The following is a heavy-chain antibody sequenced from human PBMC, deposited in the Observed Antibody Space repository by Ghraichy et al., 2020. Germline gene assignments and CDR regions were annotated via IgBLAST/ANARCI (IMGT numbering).Heavy chain of an antibody. CDR2: IYHSGST. CDR1: GYSISSGYY. Sequence: SETLSLTCTVSGYSISSGYYWGWIRQPPGKGLEWIGNIYHSGSTYYSPSLKSRVTISVDTSKNQFTLKLSSVTAADTAVYYCAKLSGYCSSTSCSIYFDYWGQGTLVTVSS. V-gene: IGHV4-38-2*02. D-gene: IGHD2-2*01. CDR3: AKLSGYCSSTSCSIYFDY. J-gene: IGHJ4*02.